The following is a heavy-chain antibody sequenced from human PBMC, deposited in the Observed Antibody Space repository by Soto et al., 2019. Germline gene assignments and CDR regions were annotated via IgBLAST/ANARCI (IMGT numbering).Heavy chain of an antibody. V-gene: IGHV1-69*01. Sequence: QVQLVQSGAAVNKPGSSVKVSCKASGGTFSSYAISWLRQAPGQGLEWKGGFIPMFNRPHSARKFQGRVTITADESTSTAYMDLSSLRSEDTAVYYCARGQFHHVSNYYYALDVWGQGTTVTVSS. CDR3: ARGQFHHVSNYYYALDV. CDR1: GGTFSSYA. CDR2: FIPMFNRP. J-gene: IGHJ6*02.